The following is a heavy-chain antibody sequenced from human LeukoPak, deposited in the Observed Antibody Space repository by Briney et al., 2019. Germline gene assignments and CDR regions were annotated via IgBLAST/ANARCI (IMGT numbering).Heavy chain of an antibody. CDR3: ARDLGYSRRYYDFSD. J-gene: IGHJ4*02. V-gene: IGHV1-2*02. Sequence: ASVKVSCKGSGYPFKGYYIHWVRQAPGQGLEWMGWINPDSGGTNYAQKFQGRVTMTRDTSITTAYMELSRLTSDDTAVYYCARDLGYSRRYYDFSDWGQGTLVTVSS. D-gene: IGHD3-3*01. CDR1: GYPFKGYY. CDR2: INPDSGGT.